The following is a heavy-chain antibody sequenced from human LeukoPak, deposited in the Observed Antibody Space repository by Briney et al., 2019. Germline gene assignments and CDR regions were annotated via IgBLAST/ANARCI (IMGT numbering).Heavy chain of an antibody. CDR2: FDPEDGET. CDR1: GYTLTELS. Sequence: ASVKVSCKVSGYTLTELSMHRVRQAPGKGLEWMGGFDPEDGETIYAQKFQGRVTMTEDTSTDTAYMELSSLRSEDTAVYYCATGKYYYYYMDVWGKGTTVTVSS. J-gene: IGHJ6*03. V-gene: IGHV1-24*01. CDR3: ATGKYYYYYMDV.